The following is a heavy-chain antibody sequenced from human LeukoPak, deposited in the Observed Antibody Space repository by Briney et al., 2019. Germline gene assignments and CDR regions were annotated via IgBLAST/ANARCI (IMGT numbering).Heavy chain of an antibody. CDR1: GYTFTSYG. D-gene: IGHD3-22*01. CDR2: ISAYNGNT. Sequence: ASVKVFCKASGYTFTSYGISWVRQAPAQGLEGMGWISAYNGNTNYAQKLQGRVTMTTDASKSTAYMELRRLRSDDTAVYYCARVEINSYDSSGSYYYYYMDVWDKGTTVTVSS. J-gene: IGHJ6*03. V-gene: IGHV1-18*01. CDR3: ARVEINSYDSSGSYYYYYMDV.